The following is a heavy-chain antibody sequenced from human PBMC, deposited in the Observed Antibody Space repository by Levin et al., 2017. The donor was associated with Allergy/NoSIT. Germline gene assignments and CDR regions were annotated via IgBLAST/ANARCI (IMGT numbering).Heavy chain of an antibody. Sequence: GGSLRLSCAASGFTFSSYDMHWVRQATGKGLEWVSAIGTAGDTYYPGSVKGRFTISRENAKNSLYLQMNSLRAGDTAVYYCARGISPQGYWYFDLWGRGTLVTVSS. CDR2: IGTAGDT. CDR3: ARGISPQGYWYFDL. V-gene: IGHV3-13*04. CDR1: GFTFSSYD. J-gene: IGHJ2*01.